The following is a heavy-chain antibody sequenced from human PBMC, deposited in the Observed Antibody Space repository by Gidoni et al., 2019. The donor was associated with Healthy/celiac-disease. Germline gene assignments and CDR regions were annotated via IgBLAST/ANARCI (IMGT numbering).Heavy chain of an antibody. D-gene: IGHD3-10*01. CDR3: ARNRAYYYGSGEGAFDI. CDR1: GYSFTSYW. J-gene: IGHJ3*02. V-gene: IGHV5-10-1*03. CDR2: IDPRDSYT. Sequence: EVQLVQSGAEVKKPGESLRLSCKGSGYSFTSYWISWGRQMPGKGLEWMGRIDPRDSYTNYSPSFQGHVTISADKSISTADLQWSSLKASDTAMYYCARNRAYYYGSGEGAFDIWGQGTMVTVSS.